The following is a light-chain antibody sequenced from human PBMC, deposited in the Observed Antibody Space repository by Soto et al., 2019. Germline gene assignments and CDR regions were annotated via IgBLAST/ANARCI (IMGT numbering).Light chain of an antibody. CDR3: QQYVTSAIT. CDR1: QSVSSD. CDR2: DAS. J-gene: IGKJ5*01. Sequence: EIVLTQSPATLSLSPVERATFSCMASQSVSSDLVWYQQKPGQAPRLLIYDASNRATGIPARFSGSGSGTDFTLTISRLEPEDFALYYCQQYVTSAITFGQGTRLEIK. V-gene: IGKV3-11*01.